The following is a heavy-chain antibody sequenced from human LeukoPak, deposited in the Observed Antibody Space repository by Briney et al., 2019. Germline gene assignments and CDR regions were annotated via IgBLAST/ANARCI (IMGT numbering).Heavy chain of an antibody. CDR1: GFTVSSNY. D-gene: IGHD2-21*02. CDR3: AREGAYCGGDCFGD. Sequence: GGSLRLSCAASGFTVSSNYMSWVRQAPGKGLEWVSVIYSGGSTYYADSVKGRFTISRDNSKNTLYLQMNSLRAEDTAVYYCAREGAYCGGDCFGDWGQGTLVTVSS. J-gene: IGHJ4*02. V-gene: IGHV3-66*01. CDR2: IYSGGST.